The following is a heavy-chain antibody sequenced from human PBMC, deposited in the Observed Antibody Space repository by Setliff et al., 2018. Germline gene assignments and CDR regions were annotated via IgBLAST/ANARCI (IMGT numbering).Heavy chain of an antibody. D-gene: IGHD6-13*01. Sequence: SETLSLTCTVSGDSISSGNFFWSWIRQHPAKGLEWIGYIYSSGGSYYNPSLKSRVTISVDTSKNQFSLKLSSVTAADTAVYYCARVSMYSSSWFQGYFDYWGQGTLVTVSS. V-gene: IGHV4-31*03. CDR1: GDSISSGNFF. CDR2: IYSSGGS. CDR3: ARVSMYSSSWFQGYFDY. J-gene: IGHJ4*02.